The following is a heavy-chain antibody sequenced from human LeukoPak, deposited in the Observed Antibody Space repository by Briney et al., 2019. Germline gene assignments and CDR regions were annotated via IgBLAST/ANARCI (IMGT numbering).Heavy chain of an antibody. CDR1: GFTFSSYW. V-gene: IGHV3-7*03. CDR2: IKQDGSEK. D-gene: IGHD3-10*01. CDR3: ARGTHYYGSGSYSPEQYFQH. Sequence: GGSLRLSCAASGFTFSSYWMSWARQAPGRGLEGVANIKQDGSEKYYVDSVKGRFTISRDNAKNSLYLQMNSLRAEDTAVYYCARGTHYYGSGSYSPEQYFQHWGQGTLVTVSS. J-gene: IGHJ1*01.